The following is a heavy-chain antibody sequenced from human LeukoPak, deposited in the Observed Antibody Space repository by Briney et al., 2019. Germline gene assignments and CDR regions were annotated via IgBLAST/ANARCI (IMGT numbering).Heavy chain of an antibody. CDR1: GFTFSGSA. CDR2: FSGSGGTT. V-gene: IGHV3-23*01. Sequence: PGGSLRLSCAASGFTFSGSAMHWVRQAPGRGLEWVSGFSGSGGTTYYADSVKGRFTISRDNSKTTLYLQMNSLRAEDTAVYYCANGNRCTSPNCLGYYYFYMDVWGKGTTVTVSS. J-gene: IGHJ6*03. D-gene: IGHD2-8*01. CDR3: ANGNRCTSPNCLGYYYFYMDV.